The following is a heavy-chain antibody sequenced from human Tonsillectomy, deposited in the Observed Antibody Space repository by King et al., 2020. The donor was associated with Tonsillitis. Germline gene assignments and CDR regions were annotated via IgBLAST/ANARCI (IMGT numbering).Heavy chain of an antibody. CDR1: GGSISTRGYY. CDR2: IYYTGTT. CDR3: ASPGYTYGY. D-gene: IGHD5-18*01. J-gene: IGHJ4*02. Sequence: QLQESGPGLVKPSETLSLTCTVSGGSISTRGYYWGWIRQSPGKGLEWIASIYYTGTTYYNPSLESRVTISADTSKNHVSLKLTSVTAADTAVYYCASPGYTYGYWGQGTLVTVSS. V-gene: IGHV4-39*07.